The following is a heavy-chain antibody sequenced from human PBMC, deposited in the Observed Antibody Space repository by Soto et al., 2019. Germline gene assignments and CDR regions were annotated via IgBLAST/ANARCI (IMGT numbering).Heavy chain of an antibody. CDR1: GFTFSSYW. CDR3: AREGERWLQFYDY. Sequence: EVQLVESGGGLVQPGGSLRLSCAASGFTFSSYWMHWVRQAPGKGLVWVSRINSDGSSTSYADSVKGRFTISRDNAKNTLYLQMNRLRAEDTAVYYCAREGERWLQFYDYWGQGTLVTVSS. V-gene: IGHV3-74*01. CDR2: INSDGSST. J-gene: IGHJ4*02. D-gene: IGHD5-12*01.